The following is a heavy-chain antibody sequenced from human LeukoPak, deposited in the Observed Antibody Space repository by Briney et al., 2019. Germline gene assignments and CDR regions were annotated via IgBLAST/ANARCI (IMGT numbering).Heavy chain of an antibody. CDR1: GYTFTNDW. D-gene: IGHD6-19*01. Sequence: ASVKVSCKASGYTFTNDWMHWVRQAPGQGLEWMGVINPSVGTTVYAQKFQGRVTMTRDTSTSTIYTELSSLRSEDTAIYYCARDSSRDSAWWFDPWGQGTLVTVSS. V-gene: IGHV1-46*01. J-gene: IGHJ5*02. CDR3: ARDSSRDSAWWFDP. CDR2: INPSVGTT.